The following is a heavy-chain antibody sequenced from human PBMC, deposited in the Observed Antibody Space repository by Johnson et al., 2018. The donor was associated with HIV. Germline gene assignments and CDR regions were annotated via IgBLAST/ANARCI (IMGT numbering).Heavy chain of an antibody. CDR3: ARGSRYCSGGSCPEAFDI. CDR1: GFTFSSYG. J-gene: IGHJ3*02. Sequence: QVQLVESGGGVVQPGRSLRLSCAASGFTFSSYGMHWVRQAPGKGLEWVAVISYDGSNKYYADSVKGRFTISRDNSKNTLYLQMNSLRGEDTALYFCARGSRYCSGGSCPEAFDIWGQGTMVTVSS. D-gene: IGHD2-15*01. V-gene: IGHV3-30*19. CDR2: ISYDGSNK.